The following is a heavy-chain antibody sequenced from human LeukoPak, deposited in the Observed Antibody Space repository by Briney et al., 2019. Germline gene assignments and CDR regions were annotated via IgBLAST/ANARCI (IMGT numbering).Heavy chain of an antibody. V-gene: IGHV4-38-2*02. D-gene: IGHD2-15*01. J-gene: IGHJ5*02. CDR3: ARHRCSGGSCYPMNWFDP. CDR2: IYHSGST. CDR1: GSSISSHYY. Sequence: SETLSLTCTVSGSSISSHYYWGRVRQPPGKGLEWIGSIYHSGSTYYNPSLKSRVTISVDTSKNQFSLKLSSVTAADTAVYYCARHRCSGGSCYPMNWFDPWGQGTLVTVSS.